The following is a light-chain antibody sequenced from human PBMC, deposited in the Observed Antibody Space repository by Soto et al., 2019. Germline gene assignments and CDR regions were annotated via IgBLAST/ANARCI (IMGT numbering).Light chain of an antibody. V-gene: IGKV3-15*01. CDR1: QSGSIN. CDR3: QQYNNWPPIT. CDR2: GAY. Sequence: EIVMTQAPATLSVSPGERAPLSCRASQSGSINLAWYQQKPGQAPTLPIYGAYTRATGIPARFRGSGSRTEFTLHISSLQSEDFAVYYCQQYNNWPPITLGQGTRLDIK. J-gene: IGKJ5*01.